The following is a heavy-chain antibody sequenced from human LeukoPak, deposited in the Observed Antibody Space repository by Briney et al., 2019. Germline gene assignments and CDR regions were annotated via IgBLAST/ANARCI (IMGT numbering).Heavy chain of an antibody. V-gene: IGHV3-21*01. CDR3: ARGSGYYYDSSGYYYPGGDY. Sequence: GGSLRLSCAASGFTFSSYSMNWVRQAPGRGLEWVSSITGGSNYIDYADSVKGRFTISRDNAKNSLYLQMNSLRAEDTAVYYCARGSGYYYDSSGYYYPGGDYWGQGTLVTVSS. CDR1: GFTFSSYS. J-gene: IGHJ4*02. CDR2: ITGGSNYI. D-gene: IGHD3-22*01.